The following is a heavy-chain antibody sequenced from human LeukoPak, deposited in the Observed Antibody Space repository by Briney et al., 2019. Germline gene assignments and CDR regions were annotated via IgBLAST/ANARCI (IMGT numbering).Heavy chain of an antibody. Sequence: PSETLSLTCAVYGGSFSGYYWSWIRQPPGKGLEWIGEINHSGSTNYNPSLKSRVTISVYPSKNQFSLKLSSVTAADTAVYYCARETEAGYFDYWGQGTLVTVSS. D-gene: IGHD6-19*01. J-gene: IGHJ4*02. CDR3: ARETEAGYFDY. V-gene: IGHV4-34*01. CDR2: INHSGST. CDR1: GGSFSGYY.